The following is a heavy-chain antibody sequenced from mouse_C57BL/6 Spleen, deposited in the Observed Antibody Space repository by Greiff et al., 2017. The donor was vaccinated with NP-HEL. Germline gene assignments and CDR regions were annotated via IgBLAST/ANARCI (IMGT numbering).Heavy chain of an antibody. V-gene: IGHV1-61*01. CDR1: GYTFTSYW. Sequence: VQLQQPGAELVRPGSSVKLSCKASGYTFTSYWMDWVKQRPGQGLEWIGNIYPSDSETHYNQKFKDKATLTVDKSSSTAYMQLSSLTSEDSAVYYCARRGYGGYYFDYWGQGTTLTVSS. D-gene: IGHD1-1*01. CDR2: IYPSDSET. CDR3: ARRGYGGYYFDY. J-gene: IGHJ2*01.